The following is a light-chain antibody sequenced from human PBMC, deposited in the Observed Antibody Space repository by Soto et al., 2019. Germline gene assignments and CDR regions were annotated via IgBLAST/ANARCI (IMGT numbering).Light chain of an antibody. Sequence: DIQKTQSPSSLAASVADRVTITCRASQNIFDFLNWYQQKPGKAPKLLIYAASSLQSGVPSRFSGSGSGTDFTLTISSLQPEDFATYYCQQTYNPPQTFGQGTKVDIK. CDR2: AAS. J-gene: IGKJ1*01. CDR1: QNIFDF. V-gene: IGKV1-39*01. CDR3: QQTYNPPQT.